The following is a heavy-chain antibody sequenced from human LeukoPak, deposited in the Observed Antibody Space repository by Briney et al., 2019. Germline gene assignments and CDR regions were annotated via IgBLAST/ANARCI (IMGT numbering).Heavy chain of an antibody. V-gene: IGHV3-53*01. CDR2: IYSGGST. J-gene: IGHJ4*02. Sequence: PGGSLRLSRAASGFTFSDYYVSWVRQAPGKGLEWVSVIYSGGSTYYADSVEGRFTVSRDNSKNTLYLEMRSLRAEDTAVYYCARDLHPRLTGYFDYWGQGTLVTVSS. CDR3: ARDLHPRLTGYFDY. D-gene: IGHD3-16*01. CDR1: GFTFSDYY.